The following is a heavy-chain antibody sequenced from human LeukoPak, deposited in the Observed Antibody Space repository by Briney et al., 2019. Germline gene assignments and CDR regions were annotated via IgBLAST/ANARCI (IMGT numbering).Heavy chain of an antibody. D-gene: IGHD2-2*01. J-gene: IGHJ2*01. CDR2: ISYTGST. V-gene: IGHV4-59*01. CDR1: GASIRSSY. CDR3: ATYRTSFIYWYFDL. Sequence: PSETLSLTCTVSGASIRSSYWSWIRQPPGKGQEWIGYISYTGSTNYNPSLKSRVSLSVDTSKNQFSLELSSVAAADTAVYYCATYRTSFIYWYFDLWGRGTLVTVSS.